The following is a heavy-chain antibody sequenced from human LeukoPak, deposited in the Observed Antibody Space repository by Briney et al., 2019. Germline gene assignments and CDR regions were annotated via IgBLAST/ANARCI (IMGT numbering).Heavy chain of an antibody. CDR1: GFTFSTYA. CDR3: AKGPMGEDY. CDR2: IKYDGSKT. D-gene: IGHD3-16*01. V-gene: IGHV3-30-3*01. J-gene: IGHJ4*02. Sequence: GRSLRLSCAASGFTFSTYALHWVRQAPGKGLEWVAAIKYDGSKTHYADSVKGRFTISRDNSKNTLYLQMNSLRAEDTAVYYCAKGPMGEDYWGQGTLVTVSS.